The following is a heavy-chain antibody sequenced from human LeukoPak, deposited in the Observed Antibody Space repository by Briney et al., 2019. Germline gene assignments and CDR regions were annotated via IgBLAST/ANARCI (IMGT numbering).Heavy chain of an antibody. D-gene: IGHD3-9*01. CDR2: ITGSGGNT. CDR1: GFTFSNYA. J-gene: IGHJ4*02. CDR3: AKWGDFDVLTGYYVPDF. V-gene: IGHV3-23*01. Sequence: WGSLRLSCAASGFTFSNYAMSWVRQAPGKGLEWVSAITGSGGNTYYADSVKGRFTISRDNSKNTLYLQMNSLRAEDTAVYYCAKWGDFDVLTGYYVPDFWGQGTLVTVSS.